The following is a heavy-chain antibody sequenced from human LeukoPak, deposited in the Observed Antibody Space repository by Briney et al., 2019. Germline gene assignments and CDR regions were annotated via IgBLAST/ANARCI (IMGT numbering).Heavy chain of an antibody. Sequence: IPSETLSLTCTVSGDSISSYYWYWFRQPPGKELEWIACIYYSGITHYNPSLKSRVTISLDTSKNQFSLRLSSVTAADTAVYYCAREGIVRTYDQWGQGTLVAVSS. D-gene: IGHD2/OR15-2a*01. CDR2: IYYSGIT. CDR3: AREGIVRTYDQ. CDR1: GDSISSYY. V-gene: IGHV4-59*12. J-gene: IGHJ4*02.